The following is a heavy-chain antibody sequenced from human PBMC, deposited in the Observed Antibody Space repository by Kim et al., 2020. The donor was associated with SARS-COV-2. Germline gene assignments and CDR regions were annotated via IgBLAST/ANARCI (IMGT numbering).Heavy chain of an antibody. CDR2: INHSGST. CDR1: GGSFSGYY. J-gene: IGHJ5*02. V-gene: IGHV4-34*01. CDR3: ARGRKWIQPEHNWFDP. Sequence: SETLSLTCAVYGGSFSGYYWSWIRQPPGKGLEWIGEINHSGSTNYNPSLKSRVTISVDTSKNQFSLKLSSVTAADTAVYYCARGRKWIQPEHNWFDPWGQGTLVTVSS. D-gene: IGHD5-18*01.